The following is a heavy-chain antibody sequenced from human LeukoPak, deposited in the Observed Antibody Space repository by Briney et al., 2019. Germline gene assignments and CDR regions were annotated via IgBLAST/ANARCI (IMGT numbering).Heavy chain of an antibody. Sequence: PGGSLRLSCAASGFTFSSYSMNWVRQAPGKGLEWVANIKQDGSEKYYVDSVKGRFTISRDNAKNSLYLQMNSLRAEDTAVYYCARLREITFGGVIGIDYWGQGTLVTVSS. CDR2: IKQDGSEK. V-gene: IGHV3-7*01. CDR3: ARLREITFGGVIGIDY. CDR1: GFTFSSYS. D-gene: IGHD3-16*02. J-gene: IGHJ4*02.